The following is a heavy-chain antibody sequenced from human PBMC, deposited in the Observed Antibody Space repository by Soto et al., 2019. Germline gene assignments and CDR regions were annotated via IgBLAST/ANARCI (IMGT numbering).Heavy chain of an antibody. V-gene: IGHV1-18*01. D-gene: IGHD2-2*01. Sequence: QVQLVQSGAEVKKPEASVKVSCKASGYTFTSYGISWVRQAPGQGLERMGWISAYNGNTNYAQKLQGRVTMTTDTSTSTAYMELRSLRSDDTAVYYCARDSSGYCSSTSCYGGAYYYYYYMDVWGKETTVTVSS. CDR1: GYTFTSYG. J-gene: IGHJ6*03. CDR3: ARDSSGYCSSTSCYGGAYYYYYYMDV. CDR2: ISAYNGNT.